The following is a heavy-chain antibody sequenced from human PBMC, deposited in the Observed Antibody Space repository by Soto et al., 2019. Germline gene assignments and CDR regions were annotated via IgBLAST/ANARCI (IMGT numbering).Heavy chain of an antibody. J-gene: IGHJ6*02. CDR3: ARDRGYSGPTWYYYYGMDV. CDR2: IYSGGST. Sequence: GGSLRLSCAASGFTVSSNYMSWVRQAPGKGLEWVSVIYSGGSTYYADSVKGRFTISRDNSKNTLYLQMNSLRAEDTAVYYCARDRGYSGPTWYYYYGMDVWGQGTTVTVS. V-gene: IGHV3-53*01. D-gene: IGHD5-12*01. CDR1: GFTVSSNY.